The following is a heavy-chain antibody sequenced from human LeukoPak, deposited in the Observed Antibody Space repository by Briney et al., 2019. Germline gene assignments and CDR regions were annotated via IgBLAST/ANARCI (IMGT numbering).Heavy chain of an antibody. CDR1: GYIFTSYW. CDR3: ARHRQGYATYDAFDI. J-gene: IGHJ3*02. CDR2: IYPSDSDT. V-gene: IGHV5-51*01. D-gene: IGHD3-16*01. Sequence: GTSLQICGEGSGYIFTSYWIGGGREVGGKGEEGMGIIYPSDSDTRYSPSFQGQVTISADKSINTAYLQWSTLKASDTAMYYCARHRQGYATYDAFDIWGQGTMVTVSS.